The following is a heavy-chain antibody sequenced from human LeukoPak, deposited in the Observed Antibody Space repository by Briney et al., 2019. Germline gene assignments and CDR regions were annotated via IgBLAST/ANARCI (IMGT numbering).Heavy chain of an antibody. D-gene: IGHD2-2*02. Sequence: ASVKVSCKASGGTFSSYAISWVRQAPGQGLEWMGGIIPISGTANYAQKFQGRVTITADESTSTAYMELSSLRSEDTAVYYCSSTELLYGGYYYYGMDVWGQGTTVTVSS. CDR2: IIPISGTA. CDR1: GGTFSSYA. V-gene: IGHV1-69*13. CDR3: SSTELLYGGYYYYGMDV. J-gene: IGHJ6*02.